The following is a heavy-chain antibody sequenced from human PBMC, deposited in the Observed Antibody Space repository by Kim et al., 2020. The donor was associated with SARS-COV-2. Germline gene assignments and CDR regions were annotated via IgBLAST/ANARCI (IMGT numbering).Heavy chain of an antibody. Sequence: LRETLSLTCAVFGGSISSSNWWSWVRQPPGKGLEWIGEIYHRGSTNYKPPLKSRVTISVDKSKNQFSLKLSCVTAADTAVYYCARDLEYSYGFDYWGQGTLVTVSS. D-gene: IGHD5-18*01. CDR3: ARDLEYSYGFDY. CDR2: IYHRGST. CDR1: GGSISSSNW. V-gene: IGHV4-4*02. J-gene: IGHJ4*02.